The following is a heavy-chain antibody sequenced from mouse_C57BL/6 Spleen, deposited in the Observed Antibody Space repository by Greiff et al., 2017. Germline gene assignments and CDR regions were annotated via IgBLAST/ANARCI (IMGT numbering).Heavy chain of an antibody. Sequence: ESGPGLVKPSQSLSLTCSVTGYSITSGYYWNWIRQFPGNKLEWMGYISYDGSNNYNPSLKNRISITRDTSKNQFFLKLNSVTTEDTATYYCAGGGSTVDYWGQGTTLTVSS. V-gene: IGHV3-6*01. J-gene: IGHJ2*01. D-gene: IGHD1-1*01. CDR1: GYSITSGYY. CDR3: AGGGSTVDY. CDR2: ISYDGSN.